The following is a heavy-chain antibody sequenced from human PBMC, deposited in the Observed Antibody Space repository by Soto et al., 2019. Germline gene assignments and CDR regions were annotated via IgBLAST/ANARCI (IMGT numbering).Heavy chain of an antibody. CDR3: ARGGYYDSSGARNYYFYGMNV. D-gene: IGHD3-22*01. CDR2: ISPYDGYT. J-gene: IGHJ6*02. CDR1: GYTFASYG. Sequence: QVQLVQSGAEVKKPAASVKVSCKASGYTFASYGINWVRQAPGQGLEWLGWISPYDGYTHYAQILQGRVSMTTDTSTKTAYMELRSLRSDDTAMYYCARGGYYDSSGARNYYFYGMNVWGQGTTVTVSS. V-gene: IGHV1-18*01.